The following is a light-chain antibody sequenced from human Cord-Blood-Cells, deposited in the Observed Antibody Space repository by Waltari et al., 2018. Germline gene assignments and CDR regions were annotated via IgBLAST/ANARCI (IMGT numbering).Light chain of an antibody. Sequence: QSALTHPASVPGSPGQSITTSCTGTSSDAGTSNLVSWYQQPPANAPKLMIYEGSKRPSGVFNRFSASKSGNTASLTISGLQAEDEADYYCCSYAGSSTFVFGGGTKLTVL. CDR3: CSYAGSSTFV. J-gene: IGLJ3*02. CDR2: EGS. V-gene: IGLV2-23*03. CDR1: SSDAGTSNL.